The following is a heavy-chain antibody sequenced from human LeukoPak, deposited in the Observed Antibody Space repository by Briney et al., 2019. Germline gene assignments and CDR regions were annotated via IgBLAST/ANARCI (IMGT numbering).Heavy chain of an antibody. V-gene: IGHV3-30*02. D-gene: IGHD5-12*01. CDR2: IQYDGTNK. J-gene: IGHJ4*02. CDR1: TFTFSIYG. CDR3: ARDRRAYSYGTLFDY. Sequence: GGSLRLSCASTFTFSIYGMHWVRQAPGKGLGWVAFIQYDGTNKYYADSVKGRFTISRDNSRNTLYLQMNSLRAEDTAVYYCARDRRAYSYGTLFDYWGQGTLVTVSS.